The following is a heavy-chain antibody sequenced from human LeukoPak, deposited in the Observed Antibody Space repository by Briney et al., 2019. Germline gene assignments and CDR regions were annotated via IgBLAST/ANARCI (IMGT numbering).Heavy chain of an antibody. CDR2: TKPDGSAE. CDR3: ARDGGF. D-gene: IGHD2-15*01. J-gene: IGHJ4*02. V-gene: IGHV3-7*01. Sequence: PGGSLRLSCAASGFTFSSYEVNWVRQAPGKGLEWVANTKPDGSAEYYADSVRGRFTTSRDNANNFLYLQMNRLRAEDTAVYYCARDGGFWGQGTLVTVSS. CDR1: GFTFSSYE.